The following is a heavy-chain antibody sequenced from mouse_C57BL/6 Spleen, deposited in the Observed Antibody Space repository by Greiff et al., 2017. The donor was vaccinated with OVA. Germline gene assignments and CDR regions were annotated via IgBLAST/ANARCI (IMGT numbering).Heavy chain of an antibody. CDR3: ARRDYYCYFDV. J-gene: IGHJ1*03. CDR1: GYTFTSYW. CDR2: IDPSDSYT. V-gene: IGHV1-50*01. Sequence: QVQLQQPGAELVKPGASVKLSCKASGYTFTSYWMQWVKQRPGQGLEWIGEIDPSDSYTNYNQKFKGKATLTVDTSSSTAYMQLSSLTSEDSAVYYCARRDYYCYFDVWGTGTTVTVSS. D-gene: IGHD2-4*01.